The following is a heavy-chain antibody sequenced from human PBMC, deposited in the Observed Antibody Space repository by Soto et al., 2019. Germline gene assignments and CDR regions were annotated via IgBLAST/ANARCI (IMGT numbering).Heavy chain of an antibody. J-gene: IGHJ5*02. V-gene: IGHV1-2*02. CDR3: ARDRGGWPYNWFDL. CDR2: INPNTGGT. CDR1: GFTFTGYY. Sequence: ASVKVSCKASGFTFTGYYMHWVRQAPGQGPEWMGWINPNTGGTRYSRNFQDRVTMTRDTPINTAYMELSRLKSDDTAVYFCARDRGGWPYNWFDLWGQGTRVTVSS.